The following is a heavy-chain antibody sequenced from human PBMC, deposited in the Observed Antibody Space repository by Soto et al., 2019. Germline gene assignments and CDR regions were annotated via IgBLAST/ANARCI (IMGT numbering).Heavy chain of an antibody. J-gene: IGHJ6*02. CDR3: AKDRYDEVGGMDV. CDR2: ISGSGGST. D-gene: IGHD5-12*01. CDR1: GFTFSRYA. Sequence: EVQLLESGGGLVQPGGSLRLSCAASGFTFSRYAMSWVRQAPGKGLEWVSAISGSGGSTYYADSVKGRFTISRDNSKNTLYLQMNSLRAEDTAVYYCAKDRYDEVGGMDVWGQGTTVTVSS. V-gene: IGHV3-23*01.